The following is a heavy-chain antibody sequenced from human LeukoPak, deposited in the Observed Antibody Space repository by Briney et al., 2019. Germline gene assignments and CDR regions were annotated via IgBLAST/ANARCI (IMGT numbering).Heavy chain of an antibody. J-gene: IGHJ4*02. CDR3: ARVDSSGYHSDY. V-gene: IGHV4-39*06. CDR2: LYYSGST. D-gene: IGHD3-22*01. CDR1: GGSISSSSYY. Sequence: SDTLSLTCTVSGGSISSSSYYWVWIRQPPGRGLVWIGSLYYSGSTYYNPSLKRRFTISGDAAKTVFTQKLSSVTATDTAMYYCARVDSSGYHSDYWGQGTLVTVSS.